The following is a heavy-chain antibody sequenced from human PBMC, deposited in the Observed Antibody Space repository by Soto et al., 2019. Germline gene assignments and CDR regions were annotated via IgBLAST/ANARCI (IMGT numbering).Heavy chain of an antibody. Sequence: QVQLVQSGAEVKKPGASVKVSCKASGYTFTSYDINWVRQATGQGLEWMGWMNPNSGNTGYVQKFQGRVTMTRNTSISTAYMELSSLRSEDTAVYYCARGRWIFGVVIIHHDAFDIWGQGTMVTVSS. CDR1: GYTFTSYD. CDR2: MNPNSGNT. D-gene: IGHD3-3*01. J-gene: IGHJ3*02. CDR3: ARGRWIFGVVIIHHDAFDI. V-gene: IGHV1-8*01.